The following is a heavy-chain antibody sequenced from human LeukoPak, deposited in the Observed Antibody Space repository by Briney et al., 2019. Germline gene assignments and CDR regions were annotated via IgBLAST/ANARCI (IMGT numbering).Heavy chain of an antibody. J-gene: IGHJ4*02. Sequence: PSETLSLTCTVSGGSISNSSYYWGWIRQPPGKELVWIGSMYYSGSTYYNSSLKSRATISVDTSKNQFSLKLSSVTAADTAVYYCARHGRMGTINPSYWGPGTLVTVSS. CDR3: ARHGRMGTINPSY. CDR2: MYYSGST. V-gene: IGHV4-39*01. CDR1: GGSISNSSYY. D-gene: IGHD5-24*01.